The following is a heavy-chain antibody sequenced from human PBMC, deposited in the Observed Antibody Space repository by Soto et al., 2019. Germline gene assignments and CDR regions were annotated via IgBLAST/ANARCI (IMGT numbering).Heavy chain of an antibody. V-gene: IGHV1-69*13. Sequence: ASVKVSCKASGGTFSSYAISWVRQAPGRGLEWMGGIIPIFGTANYAQKFQGRVTITADESTSTAYMELSSLRSEDTAVYYCARAPVLLWFGELLQALDDWGQGTLVTVSS. J-gene: IGHJ4*02. CDR1: GGTFSSYA. CDR2: IIPIFGTA. CDR3: ARAPVLLWFGELLQALDD. D-gene: IGHD3-10*01.